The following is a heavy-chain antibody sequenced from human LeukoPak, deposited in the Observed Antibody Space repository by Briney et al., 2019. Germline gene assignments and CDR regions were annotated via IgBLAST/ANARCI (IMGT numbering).Heavy chain of an antibody. CDR3: ARDQSSGWYSDYYYYYMDV. Sequence: SETLSLTCTVSGDSISSGNYYWGWIRQPPGKGLEWIGSIYFSGSTYYNPSLKSRVTMSVDTSKNQFSLKLSSVTAADTAVYYCARDQSSGWYSDYYYYYMDVWGKGTTVTVSS. D-gene: IGHD6-19*01. V-gene: IGHV4-39*07. CDR2: IYFSGST. J-gene: IGHJ6*03. CDR1: GDSISSGNYY.